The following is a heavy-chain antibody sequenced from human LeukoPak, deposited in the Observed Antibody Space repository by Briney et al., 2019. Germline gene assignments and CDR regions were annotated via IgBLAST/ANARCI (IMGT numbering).Heavy chain of an antibody. D-gene: IGHD3-22*01. V-gene: IGHV4-59*01. CDR1: DGSISTYY. J-gene: IGHJ3*02. CDR2: IYDSGST. CDR3: ARGPYSYDSSGAYI. Sequence: PSETLSLTCTVSDGSISTYYWSWIRQPPGKGLEYIGYIYDSGSTNYNPSLKSRVTMSVDTSKQQFSLKLSSVTAADTGVCFCARGPYSYDSSGAYIWGQGTMVTVSS.